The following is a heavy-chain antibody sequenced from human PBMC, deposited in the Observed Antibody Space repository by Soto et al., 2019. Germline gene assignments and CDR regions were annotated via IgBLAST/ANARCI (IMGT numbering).Heavy chain of an antibody. Sequence: SETLSLTCTVSGGSISSYYWSWIRQPPGKGLEWIGYIYYGGSTNYNPSLKSRVTISVDTSKNQFSLKLSSVTAADTAFYYCERHTAYDILTGYFDYWGQGTLVTVSS. V-gene: IGHV4-59*08. J-gene: IGHJ4*02. CDR3: ERHTAYDILTGYFDY. CDR1: GGSISSYY. CDR2: IYYGGST. D-gene: IGHD3-9*01.